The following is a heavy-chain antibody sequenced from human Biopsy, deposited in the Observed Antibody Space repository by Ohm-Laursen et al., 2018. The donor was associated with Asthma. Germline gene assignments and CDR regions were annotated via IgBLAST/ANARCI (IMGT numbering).Heavy chain of an antibody. J-gene: IGHJ6*02. Sequence: SDTLSPTCGAYRGSLRVYVWSWIRQPPGKGLEWIGESNQGGSPTFNPSLKSRVTISRDTSKNQLSLKLRSVTAADTAVYYCASGPEWYGLDVWGQGTTVTVSS. V-gene: IGHV4-34*01. CDR2: SNQGGSP. D-gene: IGHD3-3*01. CDR1: RGSLRVYV. CDR3: ASGPEWYGLDV.